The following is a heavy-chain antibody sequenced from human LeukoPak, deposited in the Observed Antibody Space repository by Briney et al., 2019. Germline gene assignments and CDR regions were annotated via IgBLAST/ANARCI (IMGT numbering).Heavy chain of an antibody. J-gene: IGHJ4*02. V-gene: IGHV1-24*01. CDR1: GYTLTELS. D-gene: IGHD2-15*01. Sequence: GASVKVSRKVSGYTLTELSMHWVRQAPGKGLEWMGGFDPEDGETIYAQKFQGRVTMTEDTSTDTAYMELSSLRSEDTAVYYCATSIGLGRYYQHWGQGTLVTVSS. CDR3: ATSIGLGRYYQH. CDR2: FDPEDGET.